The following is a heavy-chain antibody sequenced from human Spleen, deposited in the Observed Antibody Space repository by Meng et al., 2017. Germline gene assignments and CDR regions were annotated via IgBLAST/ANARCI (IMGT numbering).Heavy chain of an antibody. Sequence: GGSLRLSCAASGFTFRSFAMHWVRQAPGKGLEWVAVISYDGTNKYYVDSVKGRFTISRDNSKNTLYLQMNSLITEDTAVYFCATGAAAADHWGQGSLVTVSS. J-gene: IGHJ4*02. CDR2: ISYDGTNK. V-gene: IGHV3-30*07. CDR3: ATGAAAADH. CDR1: GFTFRSFA. D-gene: IGHD6-13*01.